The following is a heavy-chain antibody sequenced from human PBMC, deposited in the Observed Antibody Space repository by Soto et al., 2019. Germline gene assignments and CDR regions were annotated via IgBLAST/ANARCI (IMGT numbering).Heavy chain of an antibody. J-gene: IGHJ4*02. V-gene: IGHV1-8*01. Sequence: ASVNGSCKASGYTFTSYYINWVRQATGQGLEWMGWINPNTGYTDYAQKFQGRVTMTGNTSITTAYMELSSLRSEDTAVYYCVRGRVMITFGVVIVIDYWGQGSPVTVPQ. CDR1: GYTFTSYY. CDR3: VRGRVMITFGVVIVIDY. D-gene: IGHD3-16*02. CDR2: INPNTGYT.